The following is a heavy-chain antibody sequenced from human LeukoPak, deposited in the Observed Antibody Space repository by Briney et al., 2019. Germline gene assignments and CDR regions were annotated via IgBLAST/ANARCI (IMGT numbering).Heavy chain of an antibody. J-gene: IGHJ4*02. CDR2: IWYDGSTK. Sequence: GGALRLSCAASGFTFRTYGMHWGRQAPGKGLEWVAMIWYDGSTKYYAESVTGRFPIPRDNSKNLLYLQMNSLRAENTAVYYCAKVSDYSNYFDCWGQGTLVTVSS. D-gene: IGHD4-11*01. CDR1: GFTFRTYG. V-gene: IGHV3-33*06. CDR3: AKVSDYSNYFDC.